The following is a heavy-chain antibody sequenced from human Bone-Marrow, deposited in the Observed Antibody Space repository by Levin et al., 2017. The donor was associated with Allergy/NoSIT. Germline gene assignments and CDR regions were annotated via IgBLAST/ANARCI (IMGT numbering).Heavy chain of an antibody. CDR2: IWFDGSNK. Sequence: PGGSLRLSCEEEGGRGRREGRKGGREEGGKGLEWVAVIWFDGSNKYYADSVKGRFTISRDNPKNTLYLQVNSLRAEDTAVYYCARGAADGTYYYYYYMDVWGKGTTVTVSS. CDR1: GGRGRREG. V-gene: IGHV3-33*07. J-gene: IGHJ6*03. CDR3: ARGAADGTYYYYYYMDV. D-gene: IGHD6-13*01.